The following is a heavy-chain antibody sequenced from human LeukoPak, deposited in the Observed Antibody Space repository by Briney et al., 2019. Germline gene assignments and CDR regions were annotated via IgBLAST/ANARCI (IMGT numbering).Heavy chain of an antibody. V-gene: IGHV1-69*06. D-gene: IGHD3-22*01. CDR2: IIPIFGTA. J-gene: IGHJ3*02. Sequence: ASVKVSCKASGGTFSSYAISWVRQAPGQGLEWMGGIIPIFGTANYAQKFQGRVTITADKSTSTAYMELSSLRSEDTAVYYCASGYSDSSAYYYARDVFDIWGQGTMVTISS. CDR1: GGTFSSYA. CDR3: ASGYSDSSAYYYARDVFDI.